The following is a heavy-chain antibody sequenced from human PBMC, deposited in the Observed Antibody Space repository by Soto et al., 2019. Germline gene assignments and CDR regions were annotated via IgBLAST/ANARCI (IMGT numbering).Heavy chain of an antibody. V-gene: IGHV4-34*01. Sequence: SETLSLTCAVYGGSFSGYYWSWIRQPPGKGLEWIGEINHSGSTNYNPSLKSRVTISVDTSKNQFSLKLSSVTAADTAVYYCARGSYDILTGYYRGTDNWFDPGGQGTLVTVS. CDR1: GGSFSGYY. J-gene: IGHJ5*02. D-gene: IGHD3-9*01. CDR2: INHSGST. CDR3: ARGSYDILTGYYRGTDNWFDP.